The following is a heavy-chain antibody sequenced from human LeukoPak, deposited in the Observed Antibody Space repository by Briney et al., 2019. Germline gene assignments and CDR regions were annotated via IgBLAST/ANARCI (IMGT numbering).Heavy chain of an antibody. J-gene: IGHJ6*01. Sequence: GGALRLACAASGFTFRNYVMNWVRQAPGKGLEWVSAIGGTDGTTFYAAFVKGRFTISSDNSRNTLYLQMNSLRAEDTAVYYCTKRIEGAGSYYIAFWG. CDR1: GFTFRNYV. V-gene: IGHV3-23*01. CDR3: TKRIEGAGSYYIAF. D-gene: IGHD3-10*01. CDR2: IGGTDGTT.